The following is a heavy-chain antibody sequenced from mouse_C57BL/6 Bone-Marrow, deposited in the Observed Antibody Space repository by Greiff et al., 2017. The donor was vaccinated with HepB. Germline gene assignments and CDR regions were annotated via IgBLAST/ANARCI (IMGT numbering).Heavy chain of an antibody. V-gene: IGHV3-8*01. D-gene: IGHD1-1*01. CDR3: ARSHITGSSFWYFDV. J-gene: IGHJ1*03. Sequence: VQLKESGPGLAKPSQTLSLTCSVTGYSITSDYWNWIRKFPGNKLEYMGYISYSGSTYYNPSLKSRISITRDTSKNQYYLQLNSVTTEDTATYYCARSHITGSSFWYFDVWGTGTTVTVSS. CDR1: GYSITSDY. CDR2: ISYSGST.